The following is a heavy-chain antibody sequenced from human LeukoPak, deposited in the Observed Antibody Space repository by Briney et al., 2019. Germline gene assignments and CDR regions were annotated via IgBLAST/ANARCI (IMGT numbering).Heavy chain of an antibody. V-gene: IGHV4-4*07. Sequence: SETLSLTCTVSGGSISSYYWSWIRQPAGKGLEWIGRIYTSGSTNHNPSLKSRVTMSVDTSKNQFSLKLSSVTAADTAVYYCARELRYFDWLLYWFDPWGQGTLVTVSS. CDR1: GGSISSYY. CDR3: ARELRYFDWLLYWFDP. J-gene: IGHJ5*02. CDR2: IYTSGST. D-gene: IGHD3-9*01.